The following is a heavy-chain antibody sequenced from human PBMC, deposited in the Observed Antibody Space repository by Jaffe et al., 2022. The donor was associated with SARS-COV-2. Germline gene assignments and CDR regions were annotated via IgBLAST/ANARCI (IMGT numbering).Heavy chain of an antibody. Sequence: QVQLQESGPGLVKPSETLSLTCTVSGGSISSYYWSWIRQPPGKGLEWIGYIYYSGSTNYNPSLKSRVTISVDTSKNQFSLKLSSVTAADTAVYYCARDPVGYDSSGYPNIYGMDVWGQGTTVTVSS. D-gene: IGHD3-22*01. V-gene: IGHV4-59*01. J-gene: IGHJ6*02. CDR1: GGSISSYY. CDR3: ARDPVGYDSSGYPNIYGMDV. CDR2: IYYSGST.